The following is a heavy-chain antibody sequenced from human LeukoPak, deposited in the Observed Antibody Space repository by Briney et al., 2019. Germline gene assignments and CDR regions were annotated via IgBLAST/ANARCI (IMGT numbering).Heavy chain of an antibody. D-gene: IGHD2-2*01. CDR1: GFTFSSYG. J-gene: IGHJ4*02. CDR2: IRYDGSNK. V-gene: IGHV3-30*02. CDR3: AKDRAEKYQLLEFFDY. Sequence: GGSLRLSCAASGFTFSSYGMPWVRQAPGKGLEWVAFIRYDGSNKYYADSVKGRFTISRDNSKNTLYLQMNSLRAEDTAVYYCAKDRAEKYQLLEFFDYWGQGTLVTVSS.